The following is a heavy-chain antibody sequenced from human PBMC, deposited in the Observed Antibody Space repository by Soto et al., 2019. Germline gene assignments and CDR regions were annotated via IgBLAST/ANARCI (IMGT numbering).Heavy chain of an antibody. CDR2: IDPSDSYT. Sequence: RGESLKISCKGSGYSFTSYWISWVRQMPGKGLEWMGRIDPSDSYTNYSPSFQGHVTISADKSISTAYLQWSSLKASDTAMYYCARQPFGYYDSSGHLYWGQGTLVTVSS. V-gene: IGHV5-10-1*01. CDR1: GYSFTSYW. D-gene: IGHD3-22*01. CDR3: ARQPFGYYDSSGHLY. J-gene: IGHJ4*02.